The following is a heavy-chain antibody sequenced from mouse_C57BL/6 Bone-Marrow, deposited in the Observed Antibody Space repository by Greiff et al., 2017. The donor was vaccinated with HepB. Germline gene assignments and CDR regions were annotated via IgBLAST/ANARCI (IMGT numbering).Heavy chain of an antibody. D-gene: IGHD2-5*01. J-gene: IGHJ3*01. V-gene: IGHV1-52*01. Sequence: QVQLQQPGAELVRPGSSVKLSCKASGYTFTSYWMHWVKQRPIQGLEWIGNIDPSDSETHYNQKFKDKATLTVDKSSSTAYMQLSSLTSEDSAVYYCASSYYSKGSPWFAYWGQGTLVTVSA. CDR2: IDPSDSET. CDR3: ASSYYSKGSPWFAY. CDR1: GYTFTSYW.